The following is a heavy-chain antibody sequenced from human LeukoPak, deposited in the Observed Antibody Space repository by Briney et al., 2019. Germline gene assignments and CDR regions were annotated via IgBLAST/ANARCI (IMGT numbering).Heavy chain of an antibody. Sequence: GTSLRLSCVASGFTFTNYAMSWVSQAPGKGLEWVSAITGSDGTSHYADSVKGRFTISRDNSKNTLYLQVNSLRAEDTAVYYCAKWGDYDILTGYYVPDYWGQGTLVTVSS. CDR3: AKWGDYDILTGYYVPDY. D-gene: IGHD3-9*01. J-gene: IGHJ4*02. V-gene: IGHV3-23*01. CDR2: ITGSDGTS. CDR1: GFTFTNYA.